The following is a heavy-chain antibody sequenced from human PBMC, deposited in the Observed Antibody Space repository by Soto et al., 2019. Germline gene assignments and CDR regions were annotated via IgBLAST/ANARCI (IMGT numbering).Heavy chain of an antibody. CDR1: GITFNKYA. D-gene: IGHD3-9*01. CDR3: AKGGPESESAIYAFDI. V-gene: IGHV3-23*01. J-gene: IGHJ3*02. Sequence: HPGGSLRLSCAASGITFNKYAMSWVRQAPGKGLDWVSSISVSGGGTYYADFVKGRFTISRDNSKNRLYLQLSSLRAEDTAVYYCAKGGPESESAIYAFDIWGQGTMVTVSS. CDR2: ISVSGGGT.